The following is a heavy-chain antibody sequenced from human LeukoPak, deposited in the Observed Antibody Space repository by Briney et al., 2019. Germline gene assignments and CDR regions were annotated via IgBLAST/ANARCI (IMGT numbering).Heavy chain of an antibody. CDR3: ARDYLVGAPLDS. D-gene: IGHD1-26*01. Sequence: SETLSLTCTVSGVSITNYYWAWIRQPAGKGLEWIGRMYISGSTNYNPSLKSRVAISIDKTKNQFSLKLRSVTAADTAVYYCARDYLVGAPLDSWGQGTLVTVSS. CDR2: MYISGST. CDR1: GVSITNYY. V-gene: IGHV4-4*07. J-gene: IGHJ4*02.